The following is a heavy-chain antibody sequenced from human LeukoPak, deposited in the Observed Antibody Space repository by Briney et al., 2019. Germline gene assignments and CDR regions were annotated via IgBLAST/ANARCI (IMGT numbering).Heavy chain of an antibody. Sequence: GALRLSCAAFGFTFSSYAMHWVRQAPGKGLEWVAVISYDGSNKYYADSVKGRFTISRDNSKNTLYLQMNSLRAEDTAVYFCVRAIGSNTLWGQGTLVTVSS. V-gene: IGHV3-30-3*01. CDR1: GFTFSSYA. J-gene: IGHJ4*02. D-gene: IGHD4-23*01. CDR2: ISYDGSNK. CDR3: VRAIGSNTL.